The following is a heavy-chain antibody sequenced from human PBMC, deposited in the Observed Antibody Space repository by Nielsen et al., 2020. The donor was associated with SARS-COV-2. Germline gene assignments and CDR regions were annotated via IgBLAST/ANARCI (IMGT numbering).Heavy chain of an antibody. V-gene: IGHV4-39*01. CDR3: ARLDCTKVSCYYYYYGMDV. CDR2: VHHSGST. CDR1: GGSISSDHQY. J-gene: IGHJ6*02. Sequence: SETLSLTCTVSGGSISSDHQYWGWIRQSPGRGLEWVASVHHSGSTYYNPYLESRVTISVDTSKKQFSLRLNSVTAADTAVYYCARLDCTKVSCYYYYYGMDVWGQGTTVTVSS. D-gene: IGHD2-2*01.